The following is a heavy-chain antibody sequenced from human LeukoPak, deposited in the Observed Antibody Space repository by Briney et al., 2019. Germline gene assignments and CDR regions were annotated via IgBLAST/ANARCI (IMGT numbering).Heavy chain of an antibody. CDR3: ARGSRQGVFDP. CDR2: IYCSEST. J-gene: IGHJ5*02. D-gene: IGHD3-10*01. Sequence: SETLSLTCSVSGGSISSYYWNWIRQPPGKGLEWIGYIYCSESTNYNPSLESRVTISVDTSKNQFSLKLSSVTAADTAVYYCARGSRQGVFDPWGQGTQVTVSS. CDR1: GGSISSYY. V-gene: IGHV4-59*13.